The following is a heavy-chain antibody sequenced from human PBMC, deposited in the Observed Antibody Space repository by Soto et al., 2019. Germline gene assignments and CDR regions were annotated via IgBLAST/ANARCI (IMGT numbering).Heavy chain of an antibody. CDR1: GGSFSGYY. D-gene: IGHD3-22*01. Sequence: SETLSLTCAVFGGSFSGYYWNWIRQPPGKGLEWIGYIYYTGTTNYYPSLKSRVTMSVDTSKNQFSLKLSSVTAADTAVYYCARLGGYYQALDSWGPGTLVTVSS. CDR2: IYYTGTT. CDR3: ARLGGYYQALDS. V-gene: IGHV4-59*08. J-gene: IGHJ4*02.